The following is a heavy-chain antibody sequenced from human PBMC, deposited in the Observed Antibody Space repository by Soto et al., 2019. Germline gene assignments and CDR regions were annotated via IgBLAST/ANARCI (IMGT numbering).Heavy chain of an antibody. CDR3: ARTGYWGPAAFDI. CDR2: MDPNSGNT. CDR1: GXTFTSYD. J-gene: IGHJ3*02. Sequence: ASVKVSCKASGXTFTSYDINWVRQATGQGLEWMGWMDPNSGNTGYAQKFQGRVTMTRNTSISTAYMELSSLRSEDTAVYYCARTGYWGPAAFDIWGQGTMVTVSS. V-gene: IGHV1-8*01. D-gene: IGHD3-9*01.